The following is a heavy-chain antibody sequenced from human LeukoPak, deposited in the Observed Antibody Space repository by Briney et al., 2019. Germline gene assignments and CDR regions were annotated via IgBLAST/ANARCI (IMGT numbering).Heavy chain of an antibody. CDR1: GFTFSSYA. V-gene: IGHV3-64*02. CDR2: ISSNGRST. CDR3: ARFVSSGPL. J-gene: IGHJ3*01. Sequence: GGSLRLSCAASGFTFSSYAMSWVRQAPGKGLECVSAISSNGRSTHYADSVKGRFIISRDNSNNTLYLQVGSLKPEDTAVYYCARFVSSGPLWGQGTKVTVSS. D-gene: IGHD3-22*01.